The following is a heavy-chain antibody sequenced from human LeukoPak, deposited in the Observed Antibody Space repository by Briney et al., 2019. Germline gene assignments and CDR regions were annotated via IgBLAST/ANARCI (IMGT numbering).Heavy chain of an antibody. CDR3: ARCEYSGYDHLRAFDI. CDR1: GFTFSGSA. CDR2: IRSKANSYAT. V-gene: IGHV3-73*01. Sequence: AGGSLRLSCAASGFTFSGSAMHWVRQASGKGLEWVGRIRSKANSYATAYAASVKGRFTISRDDSKNTAYLQMNSLKTEDTAVYYCARCEYSGYDHLRAFDIWGQGTMVTVSS. D-gene: IGHD5-12*01. J-gene: IGHJ3*02.